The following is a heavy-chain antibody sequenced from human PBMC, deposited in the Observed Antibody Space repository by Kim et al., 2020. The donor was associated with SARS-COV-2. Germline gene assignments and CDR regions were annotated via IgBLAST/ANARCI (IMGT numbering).Heavy chain of an antibody. D-gene: IGHD3-16*01. CDR1: DFTINIYW. CDR2: MSITGSTL. Sequence: GGSLRLSCAASDFTINIYWMHWVRHDPGKGLAWVARMSITGSTLAYADSVMGRFTVSSDNGRNLLFLDMNSVGAEDTACSYCATGSGRAYVSWYC. V-gene: IGHV3-74*01. J-gene: IGHJ2*01. CDR3: ATGSGRAYVSWYC.